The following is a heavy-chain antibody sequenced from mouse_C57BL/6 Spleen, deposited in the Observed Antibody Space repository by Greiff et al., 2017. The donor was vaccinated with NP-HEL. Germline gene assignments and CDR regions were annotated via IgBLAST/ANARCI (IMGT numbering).Heavy chain of an antibody. J-gene: IGHJ4*01. V-gene: IGHV1-80*01. Sequence: QVQLQQSGAELVKPGASVKISCKASGYAFSSYWMNWVKQRPGKGLEWIGQIYPGDGDTNYNGKFKGKATLTADKSSSTAYMQLSSLTSEDSAVYFCARSGIYYGNHNYAMGCWGQGTSVTVSS. CDR1: GYAFSSYW. D-gene: IGHD2-1*01. CDR3: ARSGIYYGNHNYAMGC. CDR2: IYPGDGDT.